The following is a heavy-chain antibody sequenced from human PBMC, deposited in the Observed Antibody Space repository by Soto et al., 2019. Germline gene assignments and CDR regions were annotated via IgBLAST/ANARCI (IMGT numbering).Heavy chain of an antibody. D-gene: IGHD4-17*01. V-gene: IGHV4-59*08. CDR1: GGSISSYY. CDR2: IYYSGST. CDR3: ARFYGLPYYFDY. Sequence: SETLSLTCTVSGGSISSYYWSWIRQPPGKGLEWIGYIYYSGSTNYNPSLKSRVTISVDTSKNQFSLKLSSVTAADTAVYYCARFYGLPYYFDYWGQGTLVTSPQ. J-gene: IGHJ4*02.